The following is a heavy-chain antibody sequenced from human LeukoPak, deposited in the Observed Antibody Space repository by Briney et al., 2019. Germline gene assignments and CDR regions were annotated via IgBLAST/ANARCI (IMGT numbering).Heavy chain of an antibody. V-gene: IGHV1-2*04. J-gene: IGHJ4*02. CDR3: ARDLWDSSGYYDY. CDR2: INPNSGGT. Sequence: ASVKVSCKASGYTFTGYYKHWVRQAPGQGLEWMGWINPNSGGTNYAQKFQGWVTMTRDTSISTAYMELSRLRSDDTAVYYCARDLWDSSGYYDYWGQGTLVTVSS. CDR1: GYTFTGYY. D-gene: IGHD3-22*01.